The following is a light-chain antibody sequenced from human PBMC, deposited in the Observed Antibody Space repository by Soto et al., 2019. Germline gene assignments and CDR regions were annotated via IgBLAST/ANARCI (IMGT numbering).Light chain of an antibody. CDR3: QQYGSSGT. V-gene: IGKV3-20*01. Sequence: EIVLTQSPGTLSLSPGERATLSCRASQSVASRNLAWYQQKSGQAPRLLIYGASSRAIHTPDRFSGSGSGTNFTLTISRLEPEDFAVYYRQQYGSSGTFGQGTKVDIK. CDR2: GAS. J-gene: IGKJ1*01. CDR1: QSVASRN.